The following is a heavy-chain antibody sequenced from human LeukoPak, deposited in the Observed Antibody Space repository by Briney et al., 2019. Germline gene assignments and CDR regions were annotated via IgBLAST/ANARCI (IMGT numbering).Heavy chain of an antibody. V-gene: IGHV4-61*05. CDR2: IYYSGST. J-gene: IGHJ4*02. D-gene: IGHD2-8*01. Sequence: SETLSLTCTVSGGSISSSSYYWSWIRQPPGKGLEWIGYIYYSGSTNYNPSLKSRVTISVDTSKNQFSLKLSSVTAADTAVYYCARYAGFLVWPRGHRYFDYWGQGTLVTVSS. CDR3: ARYAGFLVWPRGHRYFDY. CDR1: GGSISSSSYY.